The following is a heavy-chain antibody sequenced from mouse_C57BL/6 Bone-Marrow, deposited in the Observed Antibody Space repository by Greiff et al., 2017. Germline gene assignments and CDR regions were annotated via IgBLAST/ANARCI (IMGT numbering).Heavy chain of an antibody. J-gene: IGHJ3*01. CDR2: IYPGDGDT. CDR3: ARWGSSPAWFAY. V-gene: IGHV1-80*01. CDR1: GYAFSSYW. D-gene: IGHD1-1*01. Sequence: QVQLKESGAELVKPGASVKISCKASGYAFSSYWMNWVKQRPGQGLEWIGQIYPGDGDTNYNGKFKGKATLTADKSSSTAYMQLSSLTSEDSAVYFCARWGSSPAWFAYWGQGTLVTVSA.